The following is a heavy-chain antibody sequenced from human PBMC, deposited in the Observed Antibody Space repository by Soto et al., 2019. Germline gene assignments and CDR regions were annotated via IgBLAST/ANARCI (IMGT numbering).Heavy chain of an antibody. D-gene: IGHD3-22*01. Sequence: EVQLLESGGGSVQPGGSLRLSCEASGFIFRNYAMSWVRQAQGKGLEWVSSISGSGVGTYYADSVQGRFTISRDNSTNTLFLQLSSLRAEDTALYYCAKDVDTVGLSDGSGYFDLWGQGALVTVSS. V-gene: IGHV3-23*01. J-gene: IGHJ4*02. CDR2: ISGSGVGT. CDR3: AKDVDTVGLSDGSGYFDL. CDR1: GFIFRNYA.